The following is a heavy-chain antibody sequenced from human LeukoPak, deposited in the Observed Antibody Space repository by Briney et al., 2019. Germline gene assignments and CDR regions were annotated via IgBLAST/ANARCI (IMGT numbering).Heavy chain of an antibody. V-gene: IGHV2-5*02. CDR1: GFSLSTTRMG. CDR2: IYWDDDK. Sequence: SGPTLVKPTQTLTLTCTFSGFSLSTTRMGVGWIRQPPGKALEWLALIYWDDDKRYSPSLKSRFTITKDTSENQVVLTMTNMDPVDTATYYCAHFGLTILRYWGQGILVTVSS. CDR3: AHFGLTILRY. J-gene: IGHJ4*02. D-gene: IGHD3-10*01.